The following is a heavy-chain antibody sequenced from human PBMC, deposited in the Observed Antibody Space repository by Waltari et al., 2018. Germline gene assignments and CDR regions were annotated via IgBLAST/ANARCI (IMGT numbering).Heavy chain of an antibody. V-gene: IGHV4-38-2*01. Sequence: QVQLQESGPGLVKPSETLSLTCAVSGYSISSGYYWGWIRQPPGKGLEWIGSIYHSGSTFYNPPLKSRVTISVDTSKNQCSLKLRSVTAADTAVYYCAVSGYGALDAFDIWGQGTMVTVSS. CDR1: GYSISSGYY. CDR3: AVSGYGALDAFDI. J-gene: IGHJ3*02. CDR2: IYHSGST. D-gene: IGHD5-12*01.